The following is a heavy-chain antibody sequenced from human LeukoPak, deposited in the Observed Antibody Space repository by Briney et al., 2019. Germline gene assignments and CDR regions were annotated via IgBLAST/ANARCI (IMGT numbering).Heavy chain of an antibody. Sequence: SVTLSLTCAVYGGSFSGYYWSWIRQPPGKGLEWIGEINHSGSTNYNPSLKSRVTISVDTSKNQFSLKLSSVTAADTAVYYCTRGPGIAAAGLFDYWGQGTLVTVSS. V-gene: IGHV4-34*01. CDR3: TRGPGIAAAGLFDY. D-gene: IGHD6-13*01. CDR2: INHSGST. J-gene: IGHJ4*02. CDR1: GGSFSGYY.